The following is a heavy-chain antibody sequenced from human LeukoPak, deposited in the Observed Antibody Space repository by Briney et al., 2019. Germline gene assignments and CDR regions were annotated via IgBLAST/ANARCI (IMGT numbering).Heavy chain of an antibody. V-gene: IGHV1-2*06. CDR3: ARVVSSRMRNDYYYYYGMDV. Sequence: ASLRVSCTASGYTFTGYYMHWVRQAPGQGLEWMGRINPNSGGTNYAQKFQGRVTMTRDTSISTAYTELSRLRSDDTAVYYCARVVSSRMRNDYYYYYGMDVWGQGTTVTVSS. J-gene: IGHJ6*02. D-gene: IGHD6-6*01. CDR2: INPNSGGT. CDR1: GYTFTGYY.